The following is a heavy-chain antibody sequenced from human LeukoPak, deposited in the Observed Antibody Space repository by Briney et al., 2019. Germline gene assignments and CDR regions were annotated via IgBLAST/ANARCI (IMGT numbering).Heavy chain of an antibody. J-gene: IGHJ4*02. CDR3: AREQPYYYDSSGTALMAEIKYYFDY. Sequence: GGSLRLSCAASGFTFSSYWMSWVRQAPGKGLEWVANIKQDGNEKYYVDSVKGRFTISRDNAKNSLYLQMNSLRAEDTGVYYCAREQPYYYDSSGTALMAEIKYYFDYWGQGTLVTVSS. D-gene: IGHD3-22*01. CDR2: IKQDGNEK. V-gene: IGHV3-7*01. CDR1: GFTFSSYW.